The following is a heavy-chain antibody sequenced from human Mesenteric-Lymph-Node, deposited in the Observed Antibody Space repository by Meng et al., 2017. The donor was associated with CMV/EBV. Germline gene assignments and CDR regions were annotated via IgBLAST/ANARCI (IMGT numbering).Heavy chain of an antibody. Sequence: GESLKISCAASGFTFSSYWMSWVRQAPGKGLEWVANIKQDGSEKYYVDSVKGRFTISRDNAKNSLYLQMNSLRAEDTAVYYCARVSRVLSRELLHYYFDYWGQGTLVTVSS. V-gene: IGHV3-7*01. J-gene: IGHJ4*02. CDR1: GFTFSSYW. CDR3: ARVSRVLSRELLHYYFDY. D-gene: IGHD1-7*01. CDR2: IKQDGSEK.